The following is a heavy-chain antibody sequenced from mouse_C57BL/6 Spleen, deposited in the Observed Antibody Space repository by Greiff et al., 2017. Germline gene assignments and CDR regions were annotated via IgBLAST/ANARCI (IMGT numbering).Heavy chain of an antibody. CDR2: IYPSDSET. Sequence: QVQLKQPGAELVRPGSSVKLSCKASGYTFTSYWMHWVKQRPIQGLEWIGNIYPSDSETHYNQKFKDKATLTVDKSSSTAYMQLSSLTSEDSAVYYCARRMGDYFDYWGQGTTLTVSS. CDR3: ARRMGDYFDY. J-gene: IGHJ2*01. CDR1: GYTFTSYW. V-gene: IGHV1-52*01. D-gene: IGHD2-3*01.